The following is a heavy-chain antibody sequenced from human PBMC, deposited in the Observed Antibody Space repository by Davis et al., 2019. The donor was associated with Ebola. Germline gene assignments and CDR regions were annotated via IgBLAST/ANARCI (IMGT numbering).Heavy chain of an antibody. Sequence: GESLKISCKGSGSSFTNYWIGWVRQMPGKGLEWMGIIYPGDSDTRYSPSFQGQVTVSADKSISTAYLQWSSLKASDTAMYYCARRRVIHDLSTNDYFDIRGQGTLVTVSS. D-gene: IGHD5/OR15-5a*01. V-gene: IGHV5-51*01. CDR1: GSSFTNYW. J-gene: IGHJ4*02. CDR2: IYPGDSDT. CDR3: ARRRVIHDLSTNDYFDI.